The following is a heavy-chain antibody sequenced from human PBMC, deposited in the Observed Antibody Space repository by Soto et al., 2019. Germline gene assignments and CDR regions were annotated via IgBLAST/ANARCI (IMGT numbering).Heavy chain of an antibody. CDR3: ARSEMATIYGY. CDR1: GYSFTSYW. Sequence: GESLKSSCKGSGYSFTSYWNGWVRQMPGHGLEWMASIYPGDSDTRYSPSCQGQVTTSADKSISTAYLQWSSLKASDTAMYYCARSEMATIYGYWGQGTLVTVSS. CDR2: IYPGDSDT. J-gene: IGHJ4*02. V-gene: IGHV5-51*01. D-gene: IGHD5-12*01.